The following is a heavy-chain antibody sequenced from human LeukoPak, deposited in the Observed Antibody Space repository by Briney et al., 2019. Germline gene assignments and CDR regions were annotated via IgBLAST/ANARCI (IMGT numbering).Heavy chain of an antibody. D-gene: IGHD4-23*01. J-gene: IGHJ4*02. CDR1: GLTFSSHA. CDR3: ARGRPHGNDY. CDR2: ISQDGSDR. Sequence: GGSLRLSCAASGLTFSSHAMHWVRQAPGKGLEWVAVISQDGSDRHYTDSVKGRFAISRDNSRNTLYLQMNSLRVEDTAVYYCARGRPHGNDYWGQGTLVTVSS. V-gene: IGHV3-30*09.